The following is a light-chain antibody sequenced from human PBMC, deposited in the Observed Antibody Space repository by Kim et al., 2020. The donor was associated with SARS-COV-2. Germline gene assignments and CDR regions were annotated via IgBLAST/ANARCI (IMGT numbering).Light chain of an antibody. CDR1: NNQVGVQG. V-gene: IGLV10-54*04. Sequence: HHATLTCPGNNNQVGVQGAVSRRNDQGRPPTLLSFRDDHRPSGISEGFSASRTGNTGSLTITGLQPEDEGDYYCSAWDSSLSGWVVGGGTKLTVL. CDR2: RDD. J-gene: IGLJ3*02. CDR3: SAWDSSLSGWV.